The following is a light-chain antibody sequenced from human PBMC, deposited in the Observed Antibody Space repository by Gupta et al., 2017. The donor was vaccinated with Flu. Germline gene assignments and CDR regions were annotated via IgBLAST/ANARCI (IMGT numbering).Light chain of an antibody. J-gene: IGLJ2*01. V-gene: IGLV2-8*01. CDR2: EVS. Sequence: SVTISCTGTSSDVGGYNYVSWYQQHPGKAPKLMIYEVSKRPSGVPDRFSGSKSGNTASLTVSGLQAEDEADYYCSSYAGSNFVVFGGGTKLTVL. CDR1: SSDVGGYNY. CDR3: SSYAGSNFVV.